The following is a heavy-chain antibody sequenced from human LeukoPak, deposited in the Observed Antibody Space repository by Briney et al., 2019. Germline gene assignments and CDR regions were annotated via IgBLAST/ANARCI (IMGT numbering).Heavy chain of an antibody. CDR1: GFTFSSYW. D-gene: IGHD3-16*01. CDR3: ATDGGDFDY. Sequence: GGSLRLSCVASGFTFSSYWMSWVRQAPGKGLEWVANIKQDGSEYSYVDSVKGRFTISRDSAKNSLYLQMNSLRAEDTAVYYCATDGGDFDYWGQGTLVTVSS. V-gene: IGHV3-7*01. J-gene: IGHJ4*02. CDR2: IKQDGSEY.